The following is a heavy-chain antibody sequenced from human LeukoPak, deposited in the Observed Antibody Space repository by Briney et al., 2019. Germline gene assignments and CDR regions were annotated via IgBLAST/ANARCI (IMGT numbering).Heavy chain of an antibody. CDR2: IKGDGRSI. Sequence: EGSLRLSCEASGFSFSDHWMEWVRQAPGKGLVWVSGIKGDGRSIKNADSVKGRFTISRDNGKSTLHLQMNSLRAEDTAVYYCVRGLAWSWDVWGQGTTVIVSS. V-gene: IGHV3-74*03. CDR3: VRGLAWSWDV. J-gene: IGHJ6*02. CDR1: GFSFSDHW. D-gene: IGHD3-3*01.